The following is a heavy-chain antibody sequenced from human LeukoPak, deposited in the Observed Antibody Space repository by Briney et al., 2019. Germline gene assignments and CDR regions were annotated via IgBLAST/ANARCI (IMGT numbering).Heavy chain of an antibody. J-gene: IGHJ3*02. CDR3: ARESYNRMDAFDI. D-gene: IGHD1-14*01. CDR2: ISWNSGSI. V-gene: IGHV3-9*01. Sequence: GGSLRLSCIASGFTFDDYAMHWVRQAPGKGLEWVSGISWNSGSIGYADSVKGRFTISRDNSKNTLYLQMNSLRAEDTAVYYCARESYNRMDAFDIWGQGTMVTVSS. CDR1: GFTFDDYA.